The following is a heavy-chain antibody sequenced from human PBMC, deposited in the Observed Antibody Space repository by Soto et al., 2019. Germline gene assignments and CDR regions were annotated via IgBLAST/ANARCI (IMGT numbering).Heavy chain of an antibody. CDR3: AKSRDSSSYLDY. CDR2: ISYDGSNK. J-gene: IGHJ4*02. V-gene: IGHV3-30*18. D-gene: IGHD3-22*01. Sequence: GGSLRLSCAASGFTFSSYGMHWVRQAPGKGLEWVAVISYDGSNKYYADSVKGRFTISRDNSKNTLFLQMNSLRAEDTAVYYCAKSRDSSSYLDYCGQGTLVTVSS. CDR1: GFTFSSYG.